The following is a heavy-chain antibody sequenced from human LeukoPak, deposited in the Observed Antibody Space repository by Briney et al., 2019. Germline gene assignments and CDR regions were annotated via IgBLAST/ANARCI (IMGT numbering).Heavy chain of an antibody. CDR3: ARVDYYDSSGYYYFDY. J-gene: IGHJ4*02. CDR1: GGSISNYY. V-gene: IGHV4-59*01. Sequence: SETLSLTCTVSGGSISNYYWSWIRQPPGKGLEWIGYIYYSGSTNYNPSLKSRVTISVDTSKNQFSLKLSSVTAADTAVYYCARVDYYDSSGYYYFDYWGQGTLVTVSS. D-gene: IGHD3-22*01. CDR2: IYYSGST.